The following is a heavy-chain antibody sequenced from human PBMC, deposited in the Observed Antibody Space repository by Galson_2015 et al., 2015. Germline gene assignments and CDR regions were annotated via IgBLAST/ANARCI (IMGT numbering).Heavy chain of an antibody. J-gene: IGHJ3*02. Sequence: SLRLSCAASGFTFSSYAMHWVRQAPGKGLEWVAVISYDGSNKYYADSVKGRFTISRDNSKNTLYLQMNSLRAEDTAVYYCARATRSSYCGGDCYGDAFEIWGQGTMVTVSS. CDR1: GFTFSSYA. CDR3: ARATRSSYCGGDCYGDAFEI. D-gene: IGHD2-21*01. CDR2: ISYDGSNK. V-gene: IGHV3-30*01.